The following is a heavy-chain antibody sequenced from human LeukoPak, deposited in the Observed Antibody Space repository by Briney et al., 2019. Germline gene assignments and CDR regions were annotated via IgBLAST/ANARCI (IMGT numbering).Heavy chain of an antibody. CDR2: ISYSGSS. D-gene: IGHD6-19*01. V-gene: IGHV4-61*01. Sequence: SETLSLTCTVSGGSVSSGTYYWSWIRQPPGKRLEWIGSISYSGSSDYNSSLESRVTISVDTAKNQFSLEVSSVTAADTAVYYCARDAGAVAGTGSFFDYWGQGTLVTVSS. J-gene: IGHJ4*02. CDR3: ARDAGAVAGTGSFFDY. CDR1: GGSVSSGTYY.